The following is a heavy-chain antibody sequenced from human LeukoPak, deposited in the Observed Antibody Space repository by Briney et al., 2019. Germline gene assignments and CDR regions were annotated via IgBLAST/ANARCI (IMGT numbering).Heavy chain of an antibody. J-gene: IGHJ3*02. Sequence: GGSLRLSCAASGFTFSSYGMHWVRQAPGKGLEWVAVIWYGGSNKYYADSVKGRFTISRDNSKNTLYLQMNSLRAEDTAVYYCAKDLYTAMEGPGAFDIWGQGTMVTVSS. CDR1: GFTFSSYG. V-gene: IGHV3-30*02. D-gene: IGHD5-18*01. CDR2: IWYGGSNK. CDR3: AKDLYTAMEGPGAFDI.